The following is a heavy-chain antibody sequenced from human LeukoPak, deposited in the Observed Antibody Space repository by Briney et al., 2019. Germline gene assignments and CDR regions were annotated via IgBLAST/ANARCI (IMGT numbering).Heavy chain of an antibody. V-gene: IGHV1-18*01. D-gene: IGHD6-19*01. CDR2: ISPHNFYT. J-gene: IGHJ3*02. CDR1: GYTFTSYG. Sequence: GASVKVSCKASGYTFTSYGISWVRQAPGQGLEWMGWISPHNFYTNYAQRLQGRVTMTTDTSTSTAHMELRSLRSDDTAVYYCARDQYSSGRREGAFDIWGQGTMVTVSS. CDR3: ARDQYSSGRREGAFDI.